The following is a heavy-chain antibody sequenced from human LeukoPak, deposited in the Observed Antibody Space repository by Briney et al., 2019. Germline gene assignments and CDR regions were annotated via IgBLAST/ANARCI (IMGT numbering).Heavy chain of an antibody. CDR3: ARDVGTSGWHTFDY. CDR2: TYYRSKWYD. CDR1: GDSVSCNNGA. J-gene: IGHJ4*02. Sequence: SQTLSLTCAISGDSVSCNNGAWNWIRQSPSRGLEWLGRTYYRSKWYDDYAESMKGRITISPDTSKNQFSLHVYAVTPEDTAVYYCARDVGTSGWHTFDYWGQGTLVTVSS. D-gene: IGHD6-19*01. V-gene: IGHV6-1*01.